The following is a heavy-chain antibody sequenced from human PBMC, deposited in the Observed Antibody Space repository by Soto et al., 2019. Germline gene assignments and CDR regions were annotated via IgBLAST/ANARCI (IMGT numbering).Heavy chain of an antibody. D-gene: IGHD4-17*01. CDR2: IYYSGST. Sequence: PSETLSLTCSVSGGSISSSSHYWGWIRQPPGKGLEWIGNIYYSGSTYYKTSLKSRVIISVDTSKNQFSLKLTSVTAADTAVYYCARTDYGDSYFDHWGQGTLVTVSS. CDR3: ARTDYGDSYFDH. V-gene: IGHV4-39*01. J-gene: IGHJ4*02. CDR1: GGSISSSSHY.